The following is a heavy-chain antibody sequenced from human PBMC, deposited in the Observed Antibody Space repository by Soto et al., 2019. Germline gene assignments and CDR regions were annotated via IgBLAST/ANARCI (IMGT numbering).Heavy chain of an antibody. Sequence: QVQLQESGPGLVKPSETLSLTCAVSGYSITSSSFWGWIRQPPGKGLGWIGSIHLGGTTYYDPSLKRGVTISLDTSRNEFSLRLTSVTAADTAVYYCARPRPNFGAVDSWGQGALVTVST. CDR1: GYSITSSSF. CDR3: ARPRPNFGAVDS. J-gene: IGHJ4*02. D-gene: IGHD3-10*01. CDR2: IHLGGTT. V-gene: IGHV4-38-2*01.